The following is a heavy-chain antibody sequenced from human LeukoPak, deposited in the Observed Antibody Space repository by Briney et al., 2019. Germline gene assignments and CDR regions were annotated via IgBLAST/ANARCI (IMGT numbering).Heavy chain of an antibody. J-gene: IGHJ6*03. Sequence: PGGSLRLSCAASGFTFSSYAMSWVRQAPGKGLEWVSAISGSGGSTYYADSVKGRFTISRDNSKNTLYLQMNSLRAEDTAVYYCAEGGQQLLSFYHYYMDVWGKGTTVTVSS. CDR2: ISGSGGST. D-gene: IGHD6-13*01. CDR3: AEGGQQLLSFYHYYMDV. V-gene: IGHV3-23*01. CDR1: GFTFSSYA.